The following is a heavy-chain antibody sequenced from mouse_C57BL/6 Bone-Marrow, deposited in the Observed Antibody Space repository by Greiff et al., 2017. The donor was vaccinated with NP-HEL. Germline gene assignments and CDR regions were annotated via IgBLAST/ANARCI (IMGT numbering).Heavy chain of an antibody. D-gene: IGHD1-1*01. CDR3: AREGTVAYYFDY. J-gene: IGHJ2*01. V-gene: IGHV1-64*01. CDR1: GYTFTSYW. CDR2: INPNSGST. Sequence: VQLQQPGAELVKPGASVKLSCKASGYTFTSYWMHWVKQRPGQGLEWIGMINPNSGSTNYNEKFKSKATLTVDKSSSTAYMQLSSLTSEDSAVYYCAREGTVAYYFDYWGQGTTLTVSS.